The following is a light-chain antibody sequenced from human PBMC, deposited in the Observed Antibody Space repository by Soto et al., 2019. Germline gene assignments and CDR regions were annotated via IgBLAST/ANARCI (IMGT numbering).Light chain of an antibody. Sequence: DIQMTQSPSTLSASVGDRVTITCRASQSISSWLAWYQQKPGKAPKLLIYKAASLESGVPSRFSGSGSGTEFPLTISSLQPDDFATYYCQQYNSYSPWTFCQGTKVEIK. CDR2: KAA. V-gene: IGKV1-5*03. CDR1: QSISSW. J-gene: IGKJ1*01. CDR3: QQYNSYSPWT.